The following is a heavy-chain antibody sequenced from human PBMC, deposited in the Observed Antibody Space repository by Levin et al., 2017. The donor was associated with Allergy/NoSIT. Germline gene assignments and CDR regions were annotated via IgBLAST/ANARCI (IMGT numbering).Heavy chain of an antibody. D-gene: IGHD3-22*01. J-gene: IGHJ4*02. CDR1: GFTFSSYG. CDR3: AKGYYDSSGYVSVFDY. V-gene: IGHV3-30*18. CDR2: ISYDGSNK. Sequence: GESLKNSCAASGFTFSSYGMHWVRQAPGKGLEWVAVISYDGSNKYYADSVKGRFTISRDNSKNTLYLQMNSLRAEDTAVYYCAKGYYDSSGYVSVFDYWGQGTLVTVSS.